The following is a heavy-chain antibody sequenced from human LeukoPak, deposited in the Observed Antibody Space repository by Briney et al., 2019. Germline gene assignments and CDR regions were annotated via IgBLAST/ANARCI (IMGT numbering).Heavy chain of an antibody. V-gene: IGHV4-34*01. CDR2: INHSGTT. D-gene: IGHD3-22*01. J-gene: IGHJ4*02. Sequence: SETLSLTCAVYGGSFSGYYWYWIRQPPAKGLEWIGEINHSGTTNYNPSLKSRVTISVDTSKNQFSLKLSSVTAAHTAVYYCARGENYYDNSGHDYWGQGTLVTVSS. CDR1: GGSFSGYY. CDR3: ARGENYYDNSGHDY.